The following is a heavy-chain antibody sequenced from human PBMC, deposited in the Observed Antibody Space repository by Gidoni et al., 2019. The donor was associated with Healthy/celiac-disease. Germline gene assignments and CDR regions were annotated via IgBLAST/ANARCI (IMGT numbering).Heavy chain of an antibody. J-gene: IGHJ6*03. Sequence: VQLHEACPGRVKPSHTLYLTCPVSGGPLSTRGYNWSWIRQHPGTGLGWIGYVCYSGSTDSTPSPKRCVTISVVTSKNQFSLKLSAVTAPETAVYYCARWARVVSSYYYYMDFWGQGTPVTVSS. V-gene: IGHV4-31*03. D-gene: IGHD2-15*01. CDR2: VCYSGST. CDR1: GGPLSTRGYN. CDR3: ARWARVVSSYYYYMDF.